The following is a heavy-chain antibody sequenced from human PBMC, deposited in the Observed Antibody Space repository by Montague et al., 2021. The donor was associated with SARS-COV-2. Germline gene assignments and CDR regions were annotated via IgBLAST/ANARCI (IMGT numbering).Heavy chain of an antibody. CDR2: IHHGGST. V-gene: IGHV4-34*01. CDR3: ARLGDRVVPSPILGVGPYYSYYYMDV. CDR1: GGSFSTYS. J-gene: IGHJ6*03. Sequence: SETLSLTCAVHGGSFSTYSWNWIRQPPGKGLEWIGEIHHGGSTNYNPSLKSRVTISADTSKNQFSLKLTSVAAADTAVYYCARLGDRVVPSPILGVGPYYSYYYMDVGGKGTTVTVSS. D-gene: IGHD3-10*01.